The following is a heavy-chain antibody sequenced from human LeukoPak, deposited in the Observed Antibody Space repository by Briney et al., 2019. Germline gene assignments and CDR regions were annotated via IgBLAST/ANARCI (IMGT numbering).Heavy chain of an antibody. CDR1: GYTFTSYG. Sequence: ASVKVSCKASGYTFTSYGISWVRQAPGQGLEWVGWISAYDGNTNYAQKLQGRVTMTTDTSTSTAYMELRSLGSDDTAVYYCARRGLYYGSGSYYLPDFGYYYYYMDVWGKGTTVTISS. CDR2: ISAYDGNT. V-gene: IGHV1-18*01. J-gene: IGHJ6*03. CDR3: ARRGLYYGSGSYYLPDFGYYYYYMDV. D-gene: IGHD3-10*01.